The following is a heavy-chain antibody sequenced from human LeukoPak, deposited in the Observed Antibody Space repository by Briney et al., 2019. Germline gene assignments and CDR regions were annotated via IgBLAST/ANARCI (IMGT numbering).Heavy chain of an antibody. CDR3: ARHYLYGDPPAFDI. J-gene: IGHJ3*02. Sequence: PSETLSLTCTVSGGSISSYSWSWVRQPPGKGLEWIGYMYSRGSTDDNPSLKSRVTISRDTSKNQLSLRVTSVTAADTAMNYCARHYLYGDPPAFDIWGQGTMVTVSS. CDR1: GGSISSYS. D-gene: IGHD4-17*01. CDR2: MYSRGST. V-gene: IGHV4-59*08.